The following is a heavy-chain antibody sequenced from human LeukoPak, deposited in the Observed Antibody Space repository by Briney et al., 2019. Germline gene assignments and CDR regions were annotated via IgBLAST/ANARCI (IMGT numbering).Heavy chain of an antibody. D-gene: IGHD3-22*01. Sequence: SETLSLTCTVSGGSISSGDYYWSWLRQPPGKGLEWIGYIYYSGSTYYNPSLKSRVTISVDTSKYQFSVKLSSVTAADTAVYYCAREGVYYDSSGYPSLGDAFDIWGQGTMVTVSS. V-gene: IGHV4-30-4*01. CDR3: AREGVYYDSSGYPSLGDAFDI. CDR1: GGSISSGDYY. J-gene: IGHJ3*02. CDR2: IYYSGST.